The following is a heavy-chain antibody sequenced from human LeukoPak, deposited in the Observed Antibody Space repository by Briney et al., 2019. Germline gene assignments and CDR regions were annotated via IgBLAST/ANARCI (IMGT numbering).Heavy chain of an antibody. CDR2: INHRGRT. Sequence: ETLSLTCAVYGGAFSGYYWTWIRQPPGKGLEWIGEINHRGRTNYNPSLNSRVTISVDTSKNQFSLKLSSVTAGDTAVYYCARAAYSSSHYFDYWGQGTLVTVSS. CDR3: ARAAYSSSHYFDY. J-gene: IGHJ4*02. D-gene: IGHD6-13*01. CDR1: GGAFSGYY. V-gene: IGHV4-34*01.